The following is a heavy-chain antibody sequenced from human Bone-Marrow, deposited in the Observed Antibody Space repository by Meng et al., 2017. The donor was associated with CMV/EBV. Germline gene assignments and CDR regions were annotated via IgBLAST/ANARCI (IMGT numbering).Heavy chain of an antibody. CDR2: IYYSGST. D-gene: IGHD2-2*01. V-gene: IGHV4-39*07. J-gene: IGHJ5*02. CDR1: GGSISSSSYY. Sequence: SETLSLTCTVSGGSISSSSYYWCWIRQPPGKGLEWIGSIYYSGSTYYNPSLKSRVTISVDTSKNQFSLKLSSVTAADTAVYYCARAKGYCSSTSCHGNWFDPWGQGTLVTVSS. CDR3: ARAKGYCSSTSCHGNWFDP.